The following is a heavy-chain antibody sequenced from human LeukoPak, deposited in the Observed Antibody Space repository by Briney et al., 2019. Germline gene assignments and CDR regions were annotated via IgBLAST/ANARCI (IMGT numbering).Heavy chain of an antibody. V-gene: IGHV4-61*01. CDR1: GDSVSRGSYY. J-gene: IGHJ4*02. CDR2: IFYSGST. D-gene: IGHD4-17*01. Sequence: SETLSLTCTVSGDSVSRGSYYWSWIRQPPGKGLEWIGYIFYSGSTTYNPSLKSRVTISIDASKNQFSLKVSSVTAADTAVYYCARLYGDYGYWGQGTLVTVSS. CDR3: ARLYGDYGY.